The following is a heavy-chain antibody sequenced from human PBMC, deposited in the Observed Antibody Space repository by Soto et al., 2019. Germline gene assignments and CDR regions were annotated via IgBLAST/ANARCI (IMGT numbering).Heavy chain of an antibody. V-gene: IGHV3-13*04. J-gene: IGHJ5*02. CDR3: ARGGGRVATPWFDP. Sequence: EVQLVESGGGLVQPGGSLRLSCAASGFTFSSYDMHWVRQATGKGLEWVSAIGTAGDTYYPGSVKGRFTISRENAKNSLYPQMNSLRAGDTAVYYCARGGGRVATPWFDPWGQGTLVTVSS. CDR1: GFTFSSYD. CDR2: IGTAGDT. D-gene: IGHD5-12*01.